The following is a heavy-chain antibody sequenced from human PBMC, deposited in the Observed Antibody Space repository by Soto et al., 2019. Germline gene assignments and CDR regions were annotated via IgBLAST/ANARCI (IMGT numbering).Heavy chain of an antibody. D-gene: IGHD2-21*02. Sequence: PSETLSLTCTVSGGSISGYYWSWIRQPPGKGLEWIGYMYNTGSTVYNPSFKSRVTISVDTSKSQFSLRLNSVTAADTAVYYCARDLWGYCGTACYPLDVWGQGTTVTVSS. CDR1: GGSISGYY. CDR3: ARDLWGYCGTACYPLDV. J-gene: IGHJ6*02. CDR2: MYNTGST. V-gene: IGHV4-59*01.